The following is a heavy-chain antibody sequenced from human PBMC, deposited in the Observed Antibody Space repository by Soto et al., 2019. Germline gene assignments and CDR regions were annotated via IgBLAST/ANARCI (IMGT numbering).Heavy chain of an antibody. CDR2: MNPINGAT. J-gene: IGHJ6*03. D-gene: IGHD6-13*01. Sequence: AASVKVSCKTSGYDFTAYDINWVRQASGQGLEWMGWMNPINGATGSARRFQGRVSMTRNTATGTAYLELTSLRSDDTGVYYCGRGPSPRAPAGGTPYYYYMDVWGQGTTVTVSS. V-gene: IGHV1-8*02. CDR1: GYDFTAYD. CDR3: GRGPSPRAPAGGTPYYYYMDV.